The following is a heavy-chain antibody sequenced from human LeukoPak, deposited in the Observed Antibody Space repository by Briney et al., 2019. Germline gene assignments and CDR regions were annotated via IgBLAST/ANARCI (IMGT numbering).Heavy chain of an antibody. CDR2: IYYSGST. CDR3: ARRTLSNQRYYYYGMDV. J-gene: IGHJ6*02. Sequence: SETLSLTCTVSGGSISSYHWSWIRQPPGKGLEWIGYIYYSGSTNYNPSLKSRVTISIDTSKNQFSLKMSSVTAADTAVYYCARRTLSNQRYYYYGMDVWGQGTTVTVSS. CDR1: GGSISSYH. D-gene: IGHD1-14*01. V-gene: IGHV4-59*08.